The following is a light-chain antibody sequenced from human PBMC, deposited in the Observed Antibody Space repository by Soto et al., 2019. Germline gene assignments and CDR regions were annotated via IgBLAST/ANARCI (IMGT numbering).Light chain of an antibody. Sequence: DIQMTQSPSSLSSSVGYIVTITCRSSQRVSAFLNWYQQKPGEAPKLLIYDVSRLQSGVPSRFSGSGSETDFTLSITSLQPEDFETYYWQQTYSPPLAFGPGTEVDIK. J-gene: IGKJ3*01. V-gene: IGKV1-39*01. CDR3: QQTYSPPLA. CDR2: DVS. CDR1: QRVSAF.